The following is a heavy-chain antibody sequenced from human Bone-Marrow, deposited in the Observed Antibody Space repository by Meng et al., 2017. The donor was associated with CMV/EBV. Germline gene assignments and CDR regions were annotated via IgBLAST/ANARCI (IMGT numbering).Heavy chain of an antibody. CDR1: GFTFSSYA. D-gene: IGHD2-2*02. CDR2: ISYDGSNK. CDR3: ARDYRVPAAITWGYYYGMDV. J-gene: IGHJ6*01. V-gene: IGHV3-30*04. Sequence: GESLKISCAASGFTFSSYAMHWVRQAPGKGLEWVAVISYDGSNKYYADSVKGRFTISRDNAKNSLYLQMNSLRAEDTAVYYCARDYRVPAAITWGYYYGMDVWGQGNTVNGAS.